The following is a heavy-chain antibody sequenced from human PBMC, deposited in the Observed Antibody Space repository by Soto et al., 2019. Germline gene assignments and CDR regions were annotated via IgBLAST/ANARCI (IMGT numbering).Heavy chain of an antibody. CDR2: IYWDDDK. J-gene: IGHJ6*02. CDR3: AHKGGRGAGMDV. Sequence: QITLRESGPPLVKPTQTLTLTCTFSAFSLSTSEVGVAWIRQPPGKALEWLALIYWDDDKRYSPSLKGRVTITEETSKNQVVLTMTNMDPADTATYYCAHKGGRGAGMDVWGQGTTVTVSS. D-gene: IGHD2-15*01. V-gene: IGHV2-5*02. CDR1: AFSLSTSEVG.